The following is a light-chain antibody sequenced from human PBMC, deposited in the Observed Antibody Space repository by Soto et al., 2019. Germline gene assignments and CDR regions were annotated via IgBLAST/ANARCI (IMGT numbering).Light chain of an antibody. CDR2: DVN. CDR3: CSYAGSYSYV. J-gene: IGLJ1*01. CDR1: SNDVGGYNF. V-gene: IGLV2-11*01. Sequence: QSVLTQPRSVSWSPRQSVTISCTGTSNDVGGYNFVSWFQHHPGNAPKLMIYDVNKRPSGVPDRFSGSRSGNTASLTISGLQADDEADYYCCSYAGSYSYVFGTGTKVTVL.